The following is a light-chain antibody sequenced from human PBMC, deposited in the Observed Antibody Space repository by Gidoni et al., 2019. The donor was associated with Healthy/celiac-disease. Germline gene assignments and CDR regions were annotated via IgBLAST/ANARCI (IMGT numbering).Light chain of an antibody. CDR2: RNN. Sequence: QSVLTQPPSASGTPGQRVTIPCSGSSSNIGSNTVNWYQQLPGTAPKLLIYRNNQRPSGVPARCSGSKSGTSASLAISGLQSEDEADYYCAAWDDSLNGRGVFGGGTKLTVL. CDR3: AAWDDSLNGRGV. V-gene: IGLV1-44*01. J-gene: IGLJ2*01. CDR1: SSNIGSNT.